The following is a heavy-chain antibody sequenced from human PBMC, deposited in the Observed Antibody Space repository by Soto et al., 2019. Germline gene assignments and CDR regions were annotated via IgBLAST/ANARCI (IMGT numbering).Heavy chain of an antibody. Sequence: SLILSCAASGFTFSSYWMSWVRQAPGKGLEWVANIKQDGSEKYYVDSVKGRFTISRDNAKNSLYLQMNSLRAEDTAAYYCAREEEMATIFDYWGQGTLVTVSS. V-gene: IGHV3-7*01. CDR1: GFTFSSYW. J-gene: IGHJ4*02. CDR3: AREEEMATIFDY. D-gene: IGHD5-12*01. CDR2: IKQDGSEK.